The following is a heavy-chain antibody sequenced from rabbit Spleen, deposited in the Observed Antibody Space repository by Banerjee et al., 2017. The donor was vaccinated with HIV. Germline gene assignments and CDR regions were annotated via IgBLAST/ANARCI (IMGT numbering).Heavy chain of an antibody. D-gene: IGHD6-1*01. J-gene: IGHJ4*01. V-gene: IGHV1S45*01. CDR2: IGVGGGNT. Sequence: QEQLVESGGGLVKPGASLTLTCTASGFSFNTNYDMCWVRQAPGKGLEWIACIGVGGGNTYYASWAKGRFTISKTSSTTVDLQMTGLTAADTATYFCARDPAYVFDADPTYALWGPGTLVTVS. CDR1: GFSFNTNYD. CDR3: ARDPAYVFDADPTYAL.